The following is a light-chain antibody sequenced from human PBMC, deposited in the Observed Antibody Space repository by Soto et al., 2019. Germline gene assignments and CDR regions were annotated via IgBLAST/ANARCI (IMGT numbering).Light chain of an antibody. CDR2: ENN. V-gene: IGLV1-51*02. CDR1: SSNIGNNY. CDR3: GTWDSSLSAS. Sequence: QSVLTQPPSVSAAPGQKVTISCSGSSSNIGNNYVSWYQQLPGTAPKLLIYENNKRPSGIPDRFSGSKSGTSATLGITGLQTGDEADYYCGTWDSSLSASFGTGTKVTVL. J-gene: IGLJ1*01.